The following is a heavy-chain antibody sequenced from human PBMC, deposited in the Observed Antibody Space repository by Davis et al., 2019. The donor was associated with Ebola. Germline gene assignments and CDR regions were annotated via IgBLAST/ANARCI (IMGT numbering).Heavy chain of an antibody. CDR2: IYYSGST. Sequence: SETLSLTCPVSGGSISSSSYYWGWIRQPPGKGLEWLGSIYYSGSTYYNPSLKSRVTISVDTSKNQFSLKLSSVTAADTAVYYCARGPTWGYFDYWGQGTLVTISS. V-gene: IGHV4-39*01. CDR3: ARGPTWGYFDY. J-gene: IGHJ4*02. D-gene: IGHD3-16*01. CDR1: GGSISSSSYY.